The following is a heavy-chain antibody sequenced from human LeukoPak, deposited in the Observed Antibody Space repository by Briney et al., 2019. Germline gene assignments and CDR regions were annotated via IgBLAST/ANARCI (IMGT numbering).Heavy chain of an antibody. V-gene: IGHV3-48*03. J-gene: IGHJ4*02. CDR1: GFTFSSYE. Sequence: GGSLRLSCAVSGFTFSSYEMNWVRQAPGKGLEWVSYISSSGSTIYYADSVKGRFTISRDNAKNSLYLQMNSLRAEDTAVYYCAKIYDSSGHFDYWGQGTLVTVSS. CDR3: AKIYDSSGHFDY. CDR2: ISSSGSTI. D-gene: IGHD3-22*01.